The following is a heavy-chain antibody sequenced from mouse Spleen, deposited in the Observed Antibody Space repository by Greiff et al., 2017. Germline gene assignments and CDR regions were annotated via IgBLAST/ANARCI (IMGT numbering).Heavy chain of an antibody. CDR1: GYSITSGYY. J-gene: IGHJ3*01. CDR3: ARTARATPFAY. Sequence: EVKVEESGPGLVKPSQSLSLTCSVTGYSITSGYYWNWIRQFPGNKLEWMGYISYDGSNNYNPSLKNRISITRDTFKNQFFLKLNSVTTEDTATYYCARTARATPFAYWGQGTLVTVSA. D-gene: IGHD3-2*01. V-gene: IGHV3-6*01. CDR2: ISYDGSN.